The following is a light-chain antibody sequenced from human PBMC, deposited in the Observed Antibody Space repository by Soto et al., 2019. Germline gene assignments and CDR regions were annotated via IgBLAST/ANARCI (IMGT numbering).Light chain of an antibody. J-gene: IGKJ2*01. CDR3: QQYNNWPGT. V-gene: IGKV3-15*01. CDR2: AAS. Sequence: EMVMTQSPATLSVSPGERATLSCRASESVGSNLVWYQQKPGQAPRLLIYAASTRATGIPARFSGSGSGTEFTLTISSLQSEDFGVYYCQQYNNWPGTFGQGTKLEIE. CDR1: ESVGSN.